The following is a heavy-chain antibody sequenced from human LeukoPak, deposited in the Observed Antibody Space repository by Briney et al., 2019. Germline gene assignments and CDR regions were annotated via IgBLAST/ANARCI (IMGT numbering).Heavy chain of an antibody. CDR1: GGSISSSSYY. D-gene: IGHD5-24*01. CDR3: ATGVLGDGYNFDY. CDR2: IYYSGST. Sequence: SETLSLTCTVSGGSISSSSYYWGWIRQPPGKGLEWIGSIYYSGSTYYNPSLKSRVTISVDTSKNQFSLKLSSVTAADTAVYYCATGVLGDGYNFDYWGQGTLVTVSS. V-gene: IGHV4-39*07. J-gene: IGHJ4*02.